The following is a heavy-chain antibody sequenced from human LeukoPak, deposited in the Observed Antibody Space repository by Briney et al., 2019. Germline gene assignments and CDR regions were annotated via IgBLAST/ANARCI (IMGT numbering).Heavy chain of an antibody. J-gene: IGHJ4*02. CDR1: GFSFSSYA. D-gene: IGHD5-12*01. Sequence: GGSPRLSCAASGFSFSSYAMSWVRQAPGKGLEWVSGISDSGGTRYYADSVKGRFTISRDNSENTVYLQMNSLRAEDTAVYYCAKDSYRVDSFTDYWGQGTLVTVSS. V-gene: IGHV3-23*01. CDR3: AKDSYRVDSFTDY. CDR2: ISDSGGTR.